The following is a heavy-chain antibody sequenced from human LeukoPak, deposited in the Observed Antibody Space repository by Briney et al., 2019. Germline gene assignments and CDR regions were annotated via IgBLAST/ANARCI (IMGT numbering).Heavy chain of an antibody. CDR1: GYTFTSYG. CDR3: ASDRLMGYDIWGYFDY. D-gene: IGHD3-9*01. Sequence: ASVKVSCKASGYTFTSYGISWVRQAPGQGLEWMGWISAYNGNTNYAQKLQGRVTMTTATSTSTAYMELRSLRFDDTAVYYCASDRLMGYDIWGYFDYWGQGTLVTVSS. CDR2: ISAYNGNT. V-gene: IGHV1-18*01. J-gene: IGHJ4*02.